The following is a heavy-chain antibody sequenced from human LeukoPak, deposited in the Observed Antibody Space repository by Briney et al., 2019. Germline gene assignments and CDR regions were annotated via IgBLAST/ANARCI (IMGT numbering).Heavy chain of an antibody. J-gene: IGHJ6*03. V-gene: IGHV1-2*02. CDR3: VRDKQLGWAHYYYYYMDV. Sequence: ASVKVSCKASGYTFTGYYMHWVRQAPGQGLQWMGWINPNGGDTNYAQKFQGRVTMTRDTSLSTAYMELSRLRSDDTAVYYCVRDKQLGWAHYYYYYMDVWGKGTTVTVSS. CDR1: GYTFTGYY. CDR2: INPNGGDT. D-gene: IGHD1-1*01.